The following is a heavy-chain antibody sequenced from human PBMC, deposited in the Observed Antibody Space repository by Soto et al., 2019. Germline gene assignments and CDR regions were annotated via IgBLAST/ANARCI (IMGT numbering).Heavy chain of an antibody. J-gene: IGHJ6*03. D-gene: IGHD2-15*01. CDR3: ARGDCVGGSCYSLAGSFYSYMDV. CDR2: INSDGSVS. Sequence: EVKLVESGGGLVQPGGSLRLSCAASGFTFSNYWMYWVRQAPGQGLVWVSRINSDGSVSSYADSVKGRLTISRDNVKNTRYLQMDSLRVEDTAVYYCARGDCVGGSCYSLAGSFYSYMDVWGKGTTVTVFS. CDR1: GFTFSNYW. V-gene: IGHV3-74*01.